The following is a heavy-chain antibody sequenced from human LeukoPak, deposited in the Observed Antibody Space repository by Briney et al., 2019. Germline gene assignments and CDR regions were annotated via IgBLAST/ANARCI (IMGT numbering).Heavy chain of an antibody. CDR3: AKEGGSSGWYVPYYYYGMDV. CDR2: IYNTGIT. CDR1: GFTVSSNY. Sequence: GGSLRLSCAASGFTVSSNYMSWVRQAPGKGLEWVSFIYNTGITKYADSVKGRFTISRDNSKNTLYLQMNSLRAEDTAVYYCAKEGGSSGWYVPYYYYGMDVWGQGTTVTVSS. V-gene: IGHV3-66*03. D-gene: IGHD6-19*01. J-gene: IGHJ6*02.